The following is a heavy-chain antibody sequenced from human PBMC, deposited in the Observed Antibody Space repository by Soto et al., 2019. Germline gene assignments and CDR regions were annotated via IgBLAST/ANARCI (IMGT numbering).Heavy chain of an antibody. J-gene: IGHJ6*02. V-gene: IGHV1-46*01. CDR2: INPSGGST. CDR3: TSWRFAGGNTYYYGSESPADYYYGMSV. CDR1: VYTVTRDY. D-gene: IGHD3-10*01. Sequence: GSSVKVSCKASVYTVTRDYMHWVRQAPGQGLKWMGIINPSGGSTSYAQRFQGRVTMTRDTSTSTVYMELSSLRSEDTAVYYCTSWRFAGGNTYYYGSESPADYYYGMSVWPEGTT.